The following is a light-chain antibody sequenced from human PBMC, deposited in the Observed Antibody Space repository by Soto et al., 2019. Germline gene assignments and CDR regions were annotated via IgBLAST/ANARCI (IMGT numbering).Light chain of an antibody. J-gene: IGLJ1*01. V-gene: IGLV1-47*01. CDR1: SSNIGSNY. CDR2: RNN. CDR3: AAWDDSLSGYV. Sequence: QSALTQPPSASGTPGQRVTISCSGSSSNIGSNYVYWYQQLPGTAPKLLIYRNNQRPSGVPDRFSGSKSGTSASLAISGLRSDDEADYYCAAWDDSLSGYVFGTGTKLTVL.